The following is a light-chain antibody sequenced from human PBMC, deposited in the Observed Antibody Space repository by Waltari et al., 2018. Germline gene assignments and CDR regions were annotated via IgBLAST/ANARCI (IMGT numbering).Light chain of an antibody. CDR2: WAS. CDR3: QQYYGTPPRT. V-gene: IGKV4-1*01. J-gene: IGKJ1*01. CDR1: QSVLYNSDNKNY. Sequence: DIVMTKSPDSLAVSLGERVTINCKYSQSVLYNSDNKNYLAWYQQKPGQPPKLLIYWASTRESGVPDRFSGSGSGTDFTLTITSLQAEDVAVYYCQQYYGTPPRTFGQGTKVEIK.